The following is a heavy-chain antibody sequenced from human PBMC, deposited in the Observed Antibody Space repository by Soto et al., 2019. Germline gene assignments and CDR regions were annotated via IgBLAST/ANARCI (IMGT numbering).Heavy chain of an antibody. D-gene: IGHD1-20*01. Sequence: ETLSLTCTVSGGSISSSSYYWGWIRQPPGKGLEWIGSIYYSGSTYYNPSLKSRVTISVDTSKNQFSLKLSSVTAADTAVYYCASLTYNWNDRGAYWGQGTLVTAPQ. J-gene: IGHJ4*02. V-gene: IGHV4-39*01. CDR3: ASLTYNWNDRGAY. CDR1: GGSISSSSYY. CDR2: IYYSGST.